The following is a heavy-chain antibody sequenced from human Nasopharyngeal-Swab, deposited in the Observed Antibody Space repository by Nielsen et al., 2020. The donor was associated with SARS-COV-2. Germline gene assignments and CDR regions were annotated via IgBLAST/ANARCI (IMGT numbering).Heavy chain of an antibody. J-gene: IGHJ4*02. CDR1: GGTFSSYA. CDR2: IIPILGIA. V-gene: IGHV1-69*04. Sequence: SVKVSCKASGGTFSSYAISWVRQAPGQGLEWMGRIIPILGIANYVQKFQGRVTITADKSTSTAYMELRSLRSEDPAVYYCAWEGPGLVGATFDYWGQGTLVTVSS. D-gene: IGHD1-26*01. CDR3: AWEGPGLVGATFDY.